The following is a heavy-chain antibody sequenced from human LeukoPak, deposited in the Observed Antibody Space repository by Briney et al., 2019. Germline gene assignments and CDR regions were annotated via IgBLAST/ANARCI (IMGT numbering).Heavy chain of an antibody. D-gene: IGHD3-16*01. CDR3: AKDKGGGYGNDGFDI. V-gene: IGHV3-30*18. CDR2: ISYDGSNQ. J-gene: IGHJ3*02. CDR1: GFTFSAYA. Sequence: GGSLRLSCEASGFTFSAYAMTWVRQAPGKGLEWVAVISYDGSNQYYADSVKGRFTISRDNSKNTLYLQMNSLRAEDTAVYYCAKDKGGGYGNDGFDIWGRGTMVTVSS.